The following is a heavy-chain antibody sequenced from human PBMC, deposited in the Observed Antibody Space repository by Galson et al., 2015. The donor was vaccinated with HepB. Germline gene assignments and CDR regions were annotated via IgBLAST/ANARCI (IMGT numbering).Heavy chain of an antibody. CDR2: ISYDGSNK. J-gene: IGHJ4*02. V-gene: IGHV3-30-3*01. D-gene: IGHD2-15*01. CDR1: GFTFSSYA. Sequence: SLRLSCAASGFTFSSYAMHWVRQAPGKGLEWVAVISYDGSNKYYADSVKGRFTISRDNSKNTLYLQMNSLRAEDTAVYYCAREGCSGGSCYIYWGQGTLVTVSS. CDR3: AREGCSGGSCYIY.